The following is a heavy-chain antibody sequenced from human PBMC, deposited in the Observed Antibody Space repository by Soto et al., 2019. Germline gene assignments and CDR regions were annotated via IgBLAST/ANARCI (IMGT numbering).Heavy chain of an antibody. CDR3: ARANWYSEY. CDR2: IYYSGNT. V-gene: IGHV4-59*11. Sequence: QVQLQESGPGLVKPSETLSLTCTVSGGSIINHYWSWIRQPPGKGLEWIGYIYYSGNTNYNPSHKSRVTISVDTSKNQFSLNLTSLTAADTAIYYCARANWYSEYWGQGTLVTVSS. J-gene: IGHJ4*02. CDR1: GGSIINHY. D-gene: IGHD7-27*01.